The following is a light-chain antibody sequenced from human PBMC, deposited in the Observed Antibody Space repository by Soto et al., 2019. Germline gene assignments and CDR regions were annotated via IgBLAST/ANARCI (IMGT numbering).Light chain of an antibody. CDR2: AAS. CDR1: QGISSW. J-gene: IGKJ4*01. Sequence: DIQMTQSPSSVSASVGDRVTITCRTSQGISSWLAWYQQKPGQAPKLLIYAASSLQSGVPSRFXXXXXXXXXXXXXXXLQPEDFATYYCQPANSFPLTFGGGTKVEIK. V-gene: IGKV1-12*01. CDR3: QPANSFPLT.